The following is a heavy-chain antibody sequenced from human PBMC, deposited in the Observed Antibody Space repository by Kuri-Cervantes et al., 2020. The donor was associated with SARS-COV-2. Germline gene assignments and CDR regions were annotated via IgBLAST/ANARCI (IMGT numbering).Heavy chain of an antibody. D-gene: IGHD4-17*01. CDR1: GYTLTTYG. J-gene: IGHJ6*02. Sequence: ASVKVSCKASGYTLTTYGITWVRQAPGQGLEWMGWISAYNANADYAQKLQGRVTMTTDTSTSIAYMELRSLRSDDTAIYYCAGGFDYGDYPYYYGMDVWGQGTTVTVSS. CDR2: ISAYNANA. CDR3: AGGFDYGDYPYYYGMDV. V-gene: IGHV1-18*04.